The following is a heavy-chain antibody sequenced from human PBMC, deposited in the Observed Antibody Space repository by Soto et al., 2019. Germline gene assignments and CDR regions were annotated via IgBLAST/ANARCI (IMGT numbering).Heavy chain of an antibody. CDR1: GGSTTSSY. D-gene: IGHD6-6*01. V-gene: IGHV4-59*01. CDR2: IYDTGISGYTPST. Sequence: PSETLSLTCTVSGGSTTSSYWSWIRRPPGKGLEWIAYIYDTGISGYTPSTSYNPSLKSRVTMSVDTSKSQFSLKLTSVTAADTAVYYCARGEDASFYYGLDVWGQGITVTVSS. CDR3: ARGEDASFYYGLDV. J-gene: IGHJ6*02.